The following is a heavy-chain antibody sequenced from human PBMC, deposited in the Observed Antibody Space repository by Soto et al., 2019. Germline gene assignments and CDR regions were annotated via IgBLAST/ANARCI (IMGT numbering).Heavy chain of an antibody. J-gene: IGHJ6*02. CDR3: ARDGPHNYALEV. CDR2: IDYSGST. Sequence: SETLSLTCTVSGDSISNSDYYWNWIRQSPGKGLEWIASIDYSGSTYYNPSLKSRVVISADTSKNLFSLKLRSVTAADTALYFGARDGPHNYALEVWGQGTTVTVPS. CDR1: GDSISNSDYY. V-gene: IGHV4-30-4*01.